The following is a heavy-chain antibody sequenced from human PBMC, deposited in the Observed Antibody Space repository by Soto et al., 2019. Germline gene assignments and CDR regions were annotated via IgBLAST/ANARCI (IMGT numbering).Heavy chain of an antibody. V-gene: IGHV3-23*01. CDR1: GFTFSSYA. D-gene: IGHD3-3*01. CDR2: ISGSGGST. CDR3: AKDHYDFWSGYYRGLDY. J-gene: IGHJ4*02. Sequence: GGSLRLSCAASGFTFSSYAMSWVRQAPGKGLEWVSAISGSGGSTYYADSVKGRFTISRDNSKNTLYLQMNSLRAEDTAVYYCAKDHYDFWSGYYRGLDYWGQGTLVTVSS.